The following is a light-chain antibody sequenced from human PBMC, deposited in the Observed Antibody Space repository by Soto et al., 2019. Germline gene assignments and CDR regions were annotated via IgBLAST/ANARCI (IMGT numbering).Light chain of an antibody. Sequence: DIQMTQSPSSLSASVGDRVAITCLASQSISNYLNWYQQKPGKAPKLLIYAASSMQSGVPSRFSGSGSETDFTLTFSSLQPDDSATYYCQQSFSPLWTFGQGTKVEV. CDR1: QSISNY. J-gene: IGKJ1*01. CDR3: QQSFSPLWT. CDR2: AAS. V-gene: IGKV1-39*01.